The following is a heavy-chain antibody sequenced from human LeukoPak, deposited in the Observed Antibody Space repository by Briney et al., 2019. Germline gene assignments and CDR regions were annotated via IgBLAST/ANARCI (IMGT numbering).Heavy chain of an antibody. J-gene: IGHJ4*02. CDR1: GFTFSRYS. CDR3: ARDPPLGSCSTISCPHLDY. CDR2: ISSSSSFI. D-gene: IGHD2-2*01. Sequence: GGSLRLSSAASGFTFSRYSMNWVRQAPGKGLEWVSSISSSSSFIYYADSVKGRFTISRDNAKNSLYLQMNSLRAEDTAVYYCARDPPLGSCSTISCPHLDYWGQGTLVTVTS. V-gene: IGHV3-21*01.